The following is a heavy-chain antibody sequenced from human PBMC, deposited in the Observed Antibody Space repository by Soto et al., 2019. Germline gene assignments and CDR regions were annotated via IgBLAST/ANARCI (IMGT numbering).Heavy chain of an antibody. D-gene: IGHD3-3*01. CDR3: ATLKTYPIFGPYNGFDP. Sequence: QVQLQESGPGLVKPSATLSLTCAVSGVSISSNNWWSWVRQPPGKGLEWIGEIYHSGSSNYNPSRKSRVTISVDKSKNQFALKLSSMTAADTAVYYCATLKTYPIFGPYNGFDPWGQGTLVTVSS. J-gene: IGHJ5*02. CDR2: IYHSGSS. V-gene: IGHV4-4*02. CDR1: GVSISSNNW.